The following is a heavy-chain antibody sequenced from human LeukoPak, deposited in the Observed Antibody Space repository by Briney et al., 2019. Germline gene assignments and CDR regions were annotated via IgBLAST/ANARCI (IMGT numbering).Heavy chain of an antibody. CDR2: IYSDGST. J-gene: IGHJ3*02. Sequence: GGSLRLSCAASGFTVSTNYMTWVRQAPGKGLEWVSFIYSDGSTYYADSVKGRFTISRDNSKNTLYLQMNSLRAEDTAVYYCAREWRGSVDAFDIWGQGTMVSDSS. D-gene: IGHD3-10*01. CDR3: AREWRGSVDAFDI. CDR1: GFTVSTNY. V-gene: IGHV3-53*01.